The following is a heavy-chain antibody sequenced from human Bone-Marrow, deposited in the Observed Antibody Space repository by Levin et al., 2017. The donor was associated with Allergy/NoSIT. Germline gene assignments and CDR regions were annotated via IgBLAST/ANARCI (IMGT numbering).Heavy chain of an antibody. CDR3: ARRYCSGGSCYSGGDY. D-gene: IGHD2-15*01. CDR2: INPNNGGT. J-gene: IGHJ4*02. CDR1: GYTFTDYY. V-gene: IGHV1-2*02. Sequence: ASVKVSCKASGYTFTDYYMHWVRQAPGQGLEWMGWINPNNGGTNYAQKFQGRVTMTRDTSISTAYMELSRLRSDDTAVYYCARRYCSGGSCYSGGDYWGQGTQVTVSS.